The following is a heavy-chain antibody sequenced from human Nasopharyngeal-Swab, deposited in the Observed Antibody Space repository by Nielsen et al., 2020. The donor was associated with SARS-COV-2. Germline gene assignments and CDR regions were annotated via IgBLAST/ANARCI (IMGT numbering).Heavy chain of an antibody. CDR3: ARMVRSGWPLIHYYYGMDV. CDR2: IFSNDEK. Sequence: RHAPGKALEWLAHIFSNDEKSYSTSLKSRLTISKDTSKSQVVLTMTNMDPVDTATYYCARMVRSGWPLIHYYYGMDVWGQGTTVTVSS. V-gene: IGHV2-26*01. D-gene: IGHD6-19*01. J-gene: IGHJ6*02.